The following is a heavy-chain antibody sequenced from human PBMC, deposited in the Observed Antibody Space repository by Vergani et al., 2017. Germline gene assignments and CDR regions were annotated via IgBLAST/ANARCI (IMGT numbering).Heavy chain of an antibody. CDR1: GGSISSGSYY. CDR2: IYTSGST. Sequence: QVQLQESGPGLVKPSQTLSLTCTVSGGSISSGSYYWSWIRQPAGKGLEWIGRIYTSGSTNYNPSLKSRVTISVDTSKNQFSRKLSSVTAADTAVYYCARTSLRGSGGYYFSAPPQFDYWGQGTLVTVSS. J-gene: IGHJ4*02. D-gene: IGHD3-10*01. CDR3: ARTSLRGSGGYYFSAPPQFDY. V-gene: IGHV4-61*02.